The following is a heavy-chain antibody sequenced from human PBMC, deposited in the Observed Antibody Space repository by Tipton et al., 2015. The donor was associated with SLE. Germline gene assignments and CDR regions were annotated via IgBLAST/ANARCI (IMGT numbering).Heavy chain of an antibody. CDR3: AALSSWFDP. D-gene: IGHD2-15*01. V-gene: IGHV4-4*07. CDR1: GGSISSYY. CDR2: IHTSGST. Sequence: TLSLTCKVSGGSISSYYWSWIRQPAGKGLEWIGRIHTSGSTNYNPSLKSRVTMSVDTSKNLFSLKLISVTAADTAVYYCAALSSWFDPWGQGTLVTVSS. J-gene: IGHJ5*02.